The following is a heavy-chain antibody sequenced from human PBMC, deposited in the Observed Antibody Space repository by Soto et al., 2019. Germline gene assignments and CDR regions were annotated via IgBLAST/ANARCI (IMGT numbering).Heavy chain of an antibody. Sequence: SKTLSLTCTVSGGSITSSSYYWGWIRQPPGKGLEWMGSIYYSGSTYYNPSLKSRVSMSVDTSKNQFSLKLSSVTAADTAVYHCARQGAYFHESSGYEFDYWGQGTLVTVSS. V-gene: IGHV4-39*01. CDR3: ARQGAYFHESSGYEFDY. CDR2: IYYSGST. CDR1: GGSITSSSYY. D-gene: IGHD3-22*01. J-gene: IGHJ4*02.